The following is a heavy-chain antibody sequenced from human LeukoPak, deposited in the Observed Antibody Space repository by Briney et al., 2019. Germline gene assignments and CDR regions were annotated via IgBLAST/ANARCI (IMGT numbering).Heavy chain of an antibody. J-gene: IGHJ6*03. CDR1: GFTFSSYG. D-gene: IGHD2-2*01. CDR3: ARARREYCSSTSCHSRYYYYMDV. V-gene: IGHV3-33*01. CDR2: IWYDGSNK. Sequence: GGSLRLSCAASGFTFSSYGMHWVRQAPGKGLEWEAVIWYDGSNKYYADSVKGRFTISRDNSKNTLYLQMNSLRAEDTAVYYCARARREYCSSTSCHSRYYYYMDVWGKGTTVTVSS.